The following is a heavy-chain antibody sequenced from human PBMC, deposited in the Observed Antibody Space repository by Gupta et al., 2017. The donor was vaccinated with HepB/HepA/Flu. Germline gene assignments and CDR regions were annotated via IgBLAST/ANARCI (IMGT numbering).Heavy chain of an antibody. J-gene: IGHJ5*02. CDR1: GGSFSGYY. CDR2: INHSGST. V-gene: IGHV4-34*01. D-gene: IGHD5-12*01. Sequence: QVQLQQWGAGLLKPSETLSLTCAVYGGSFSGYYWSWIRQPPGKGLEWIGEINHSGSTNYNPSLKSRVTISVDTSKNQFSLKLSSVTAADTAVYYCARSWVATRSVWFDPWGQGTLVTVSS. CDR3: ARSWVATRSVWFDP.